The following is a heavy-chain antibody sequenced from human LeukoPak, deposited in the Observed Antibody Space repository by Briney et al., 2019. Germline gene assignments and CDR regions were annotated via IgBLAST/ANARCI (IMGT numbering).Heavy chain of an antibody. V-gene: IGHV3-74*01. D-gene: IGHD1-14*01. Sequence: GGSLRLSCAASGFTFSRYWMHWVRQAPGKGLVWVSRVSGDGTTTTYADSVKGRFTISRDNAKNTLYLQMNSLRAEDTAVYYCARPEPLYAPFDYWAQGPLSPSPQ. CDR3: ARPEPLYAPFDY. CDR1: GFTFSRYW. J-gene: IGHJ4*02. CDR2: VSGDGTTT.